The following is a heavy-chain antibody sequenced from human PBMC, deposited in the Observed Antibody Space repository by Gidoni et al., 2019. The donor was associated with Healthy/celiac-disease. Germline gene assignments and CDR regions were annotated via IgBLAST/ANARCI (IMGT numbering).Heavy chain of an antibody. CDR3: AKDRVPRPRIQENGMDV. Sequence: FTISRDNSKNTLYLQMNSLRAEDTAVYYCAKDRVPRPRIQENGMDVWGQGTTVTVSS. J-gene: IGHJ6*02. V-gene: IGHV3-23*01. D-gene: IGHD5-18*01.